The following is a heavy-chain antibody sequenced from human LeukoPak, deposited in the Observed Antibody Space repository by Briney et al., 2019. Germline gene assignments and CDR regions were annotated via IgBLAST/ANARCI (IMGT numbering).Heavy chain of an antibody. CDR2: VWHDGSKT. D-gene: IGHD4-17*01. CDR1: GFTFSGCH. J-gene: IGHJ4*02. Sequence: PGRSLKLSCAASGFTFSGCHIHWVRQAPGKGLELVALVWHDGSKTYYADSVKGRFTVSRDNSKNTLYLQMNSLRAEDTAIYYCAKDSNDNGDYNYFDFWGQGTLVTVSS. CDR3: AKDSNDNGDYNYFDF. V-gene: IGHV3-33*06.